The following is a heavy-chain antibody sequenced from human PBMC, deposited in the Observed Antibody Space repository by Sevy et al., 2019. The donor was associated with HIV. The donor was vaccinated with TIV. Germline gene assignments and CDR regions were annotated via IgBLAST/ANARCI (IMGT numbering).Heavy chain of an antibody. D-gene: IGHD1-1*01. CDR1: GFTFSSYA. Sequence: GGSLRLSCAASGFTFSSYAMNWVRQAPGKGLEWVSGISGSGFSAYYEDSVMGRFTISRDNSKNTLYLQMSSMRAEDTALYYCAKDSKVERGGFDVWGQGTMVTVSS. V-gene: IGHV3-23*01. CDR3: AKDSKVERGGFDV. J-gene: IGHJ3*01. CDR2: ISGSGFSA.